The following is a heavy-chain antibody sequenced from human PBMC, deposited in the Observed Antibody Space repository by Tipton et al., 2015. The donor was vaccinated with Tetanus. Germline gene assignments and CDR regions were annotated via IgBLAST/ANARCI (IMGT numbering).Heavy chain of an antibody. Sequence: LRLSCTVSGGSVRSGDYSWNWIRQPPGKGLEWLAYVSYSGRTNSNYSLKSRITISQDTSKNQFSLRLTSVTAADTAVYYCVRDGGSSGWLAYWGQGTPVTVSS. D-gene: IGHD6-19*01. CDR2: VSYSGRT. CDR3: VRDGGSSGWLAY. V-gene: IGHV4-61*08. CDR1: GGSVRSGDYS. J-gene: IGHJ4*02.